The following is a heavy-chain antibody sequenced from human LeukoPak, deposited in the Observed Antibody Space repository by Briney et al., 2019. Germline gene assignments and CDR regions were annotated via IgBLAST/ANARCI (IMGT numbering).Heavy chain of an antibody. J-gene: IGHJ4*02. D-gene: IGHD3/OR15-3a*01. CDR2: ISSSSSTI. CDR3: ARDRGLNDFDY. Sequence: GGSLRLSCAASGFTFSSYRMTWVRQAPGKGLEWVSYISSSSSTIYYADSVKGRFTISRDNAKNSLYLQMNSLRAEDTAVYYCARDRGLNDFDYWGQGTLVTVSS. V-gene: IGHV3-48*01. CDR1: GFTFSSYR.